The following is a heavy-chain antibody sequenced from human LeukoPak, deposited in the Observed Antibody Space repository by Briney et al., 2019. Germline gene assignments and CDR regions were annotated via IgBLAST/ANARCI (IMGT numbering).Heavy chain of an antibody. D-gene: IGHD2-8*01. CDR1: GGSISSSIYY. V-gene: IGHV4-39*01. Sequence: WETLSLTCTVSGGSISSSIYYWGWIRQPPGKGLEWIGNIYYSGSTYYNPSLKSRVTISVDTSKNQFSLELISVTAADTAVYYCASSYCSSGICYIYFDYWGQGTLVTVSS. J-gene: IGHJ4*02. CDR3: ASSYCSSGICYIYFDY. CDR2: IYYSGST.